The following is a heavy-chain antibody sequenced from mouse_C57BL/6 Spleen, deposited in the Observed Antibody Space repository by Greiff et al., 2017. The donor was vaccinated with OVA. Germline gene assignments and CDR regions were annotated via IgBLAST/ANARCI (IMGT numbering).Heavy chain of an antibody. CDR2: ISDGGSYT. CDR3: ARALSTTGYFDV. Sequence: EVKLVESGGGLVKPGGSLKLSCAASGFTFSSYAMSWVRQTPEKRLEWVATISDGGSYTYYPDNVKGRFTISRDNAKNNLYLQMSHLKSEDTAMYYCARALSTTGYFDVWGTGTTVTVSS. V-gene: IGHV5-4*03. D-gene: IGHD1-1*01. J-gene: IGHJ1*03. CDR1: GFTFSSYA.